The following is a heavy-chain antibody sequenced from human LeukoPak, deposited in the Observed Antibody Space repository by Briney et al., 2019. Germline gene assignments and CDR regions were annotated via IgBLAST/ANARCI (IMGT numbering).Heavy chain of an antibody. CDR3: ARELTRSSGLGAFDI. J-gene: IGHJ3*02. V-gene: IGHV3-53*01. Sequence: PGGSLRLSCAASGFTVSSNYMSWVRQAPGKGLEWVSVIYSGGSTYYADSVKGRFTISRGNSKNTLYLQMNSLRAEDTAVYYCARELTRSSGLGAFDIWGQGTMVTVSS. CDR1: GFTVSSNY. CDR2: IYSGGST. D-gene: IGHD3-22*01.